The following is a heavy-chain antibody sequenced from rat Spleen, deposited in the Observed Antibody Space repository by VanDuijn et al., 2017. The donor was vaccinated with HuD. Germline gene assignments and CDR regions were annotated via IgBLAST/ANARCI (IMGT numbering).Heavy chain of an antibody. Sequence: EVQLVESGGGLVQPGRSLKLSCVASGFSFTNYGMAWVRQAPTKGLEWVATISNDGSNTYYRDSVKGRFTISRDNAENTVYLQMNSLRSEDTATYFCGKDMNYYSTYPFYVMGAWGQGTSVTVSS. CDR3: GKDMNYYSTYPFYVMGA. J-gene: IGHJ4*01. CDR1: GFSFTNYG. V-gene: IGHV5-29*01. CDR2: ISNDGSNT. D-gene: IGHD1-2*01.